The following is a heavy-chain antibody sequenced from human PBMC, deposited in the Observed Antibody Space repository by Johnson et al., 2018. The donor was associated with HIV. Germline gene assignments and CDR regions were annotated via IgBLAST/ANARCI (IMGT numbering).Heavy chain of an antibody. CDR2: IRSKTYGGTT. CDR3: TREWDYSYVDSFDI. V-gene: IGHV3-49*04. CDR1: GFKFDDYA. J-gene: IGHJ3*02. Sequence: VQLVESGGGLVQPGRSLRLSCTASGFKFDDYAMNWVRQAPGKGLEWVSFIRSKTYGGTTDYAASVKGRFTISRDDSKSIAYLQMNSLKTADTSVNYCTREWDYSYVDSFDIWGQGTMVTVSS. D-gene: IGHD1-26*01.